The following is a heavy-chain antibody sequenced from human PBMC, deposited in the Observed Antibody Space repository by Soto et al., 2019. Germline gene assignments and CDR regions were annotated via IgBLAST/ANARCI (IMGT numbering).Heavy chain of an antibody. CDR1: GFTFSNAW. CDR2: IKHKSDGGTA. Sequence: EVQLVESGGDFVKPGGSLRLSCAASGFTFSNAWMTWVRQAPGKWLEWVGRIKHKSDGGTADYAAPVKGRFTLSRDDSKNTLYLQMNSLKTDDTAVYYCTTAPVAGPGPWYFDLWGRGTLFTVAS. D-gene: IGHD6-19*01. V-gene: IGHV3-15*01. CDR3: TTAPVAGPGPWYFDL. J-gene: IGHJ2*01.